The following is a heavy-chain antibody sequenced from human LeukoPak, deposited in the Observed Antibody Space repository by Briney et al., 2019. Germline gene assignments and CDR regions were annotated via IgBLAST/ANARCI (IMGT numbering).Heavy chain of an antibody. CDR3: ATLAPCSGGTCYSDY. D-gene: IGHD2-15*01. CDR2: ISTTSDYI. V-gene: IGHV3-21*01. CDR1: GFTFSSYS. Sequence: GGSLRLSCAASGFTFSSYSMNWVRQAPGKGLERVSSISTTSDYIYYANSLKGRFTISRDNAKDSLYLQMDSLRAEDTAVYYCATLAPCSGGTCYSDYWGQGTLVTVSS. J-gene: IGHJ4*02.